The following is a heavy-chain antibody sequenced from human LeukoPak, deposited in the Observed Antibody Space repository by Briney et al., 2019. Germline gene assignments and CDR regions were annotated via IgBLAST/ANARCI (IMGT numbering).Heavy chain of an antibody. CDR1: GFTFSSYN. J-gene: IGHJ1*01. CDR2: ISGTSDNI. D-gene: IGHD6-13*01. Sequence: GGSLRLSCAASGFTFSSYNMNWVRQAPGKGLEWVSYISGTSDNIYYADPVKGRFTISRDNAKNSLYLQMNGLGAEDTAVYYCATPAAGPGAEYSLYWGQGTLVIVSS. CDR3: ATPAAGPGAEYSLY. V-gene: IGHV3-48*04.